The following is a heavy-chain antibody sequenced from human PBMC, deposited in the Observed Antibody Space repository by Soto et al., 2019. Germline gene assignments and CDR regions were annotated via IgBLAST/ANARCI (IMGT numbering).Heavy chain of an antibody. CDR1: GFTFSSYW. Sequence: PGGSLRLSCAASGFTFSSYWMHWVRQAPGKGLVWVSRINSDGSSTSYADSVKGRFTISRDNAKSTPYLEMSSLRAEDTAVYYCARDPLIGDTDYGLDVWGQGTTVTVSS. J-gene: IGHJ6*02. CDR3: ARDPLIGDTDYGLDV. D-gene: IGHD2-21*01. CDR2: INSDGSST. V-gene: IGHV3-74*01.